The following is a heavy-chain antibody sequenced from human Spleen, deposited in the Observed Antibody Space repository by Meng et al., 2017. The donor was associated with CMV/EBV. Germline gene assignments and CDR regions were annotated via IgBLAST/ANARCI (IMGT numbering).Heavy chain of an antibody. J-gene: IGHJ4*02. Sequence: FASYGINWVRQATGQGLEWMGWMNPNSGNTGYAQKFQGRVTITRNTSISTAYMELSSLRSEDTAVYYCARGLQNYYDSSGITGGFDYWGQGTLVTVSS. CDR2: MNPNSGNT. D-gene: IGHD3-22*01. CDR1: FASYG. V-gene: IGHV1-8*03. CDR3: ARGLQNYYDSSGITGGFDY.